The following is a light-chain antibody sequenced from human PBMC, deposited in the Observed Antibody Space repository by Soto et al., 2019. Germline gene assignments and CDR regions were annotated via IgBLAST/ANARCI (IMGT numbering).Light chain of an antibody. CDR1: SSDVGGYNY. V-gene: IGLV2-14*01. Sequence: QSVLTQPASVSGSPGQSITISCTGTSSDVGGYNYVSWYQQHPGKAPNLMIYEVSNRPSGVSNRFSGSTSGNTASLTISGLQAEDEDDYYCSSYTSSSTLDVVFGGGTKLTVL. J-gene: IGLJ2*01. CDR3: SSYTSSSTLDVV. CDR2: EVS.